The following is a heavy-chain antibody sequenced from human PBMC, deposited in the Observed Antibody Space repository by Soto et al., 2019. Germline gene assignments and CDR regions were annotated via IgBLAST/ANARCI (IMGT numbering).Heavy chain of an antibody. CDR1: GYMFTKSA. V-gene: IGHV1-3*01. J-gene: IGHJ4*02. CDR3: ARYCGGDCYTD. CDR2: ISGGSGNT. Sequence: ASVKVSCKASGYMFTKSAMHWVRQAPGQRLEWMGWISGGSGNTKYSPKLQDRVTITRDTSTTTAYMELRSLRSDDTAVYYCARYCGGDCYTDWGQGTLVTVSS. D-gene: IGHD2-21*02.